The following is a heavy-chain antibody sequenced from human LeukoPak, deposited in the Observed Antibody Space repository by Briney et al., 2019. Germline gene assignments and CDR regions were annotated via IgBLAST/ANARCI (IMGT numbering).Heavy chain of an antibody. Sequence: SETLSLTCTVSGYFISSGYYLGLIRQPPGKGLQWIGSIHHSGSTYYNPSLKSRVTISVDTSKNQFSLKLSSVTAADTAVYYCARTSSSGLVGGYYFDYWGQGTLVTVSS. CDR2: IHHSGST. J-gene: IGHJ4*02. V-gene: IGHV4-38-2*02. CDR1: GYFISSGYY. D-gene: IGHD6-19*01. CDR3: ARTSSSGLVGGYYFDY.